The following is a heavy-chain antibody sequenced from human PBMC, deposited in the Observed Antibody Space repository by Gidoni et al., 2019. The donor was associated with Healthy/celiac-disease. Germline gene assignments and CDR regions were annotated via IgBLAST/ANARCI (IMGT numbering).Heavy chain of an antibody. Sequence: QVTLRESGPALVKPTQTLTLTCTFSGFSLSTSGMCVSWIRQPPGKALEWLALIDWDDDKYYSTSLKTRLTISKDTSKNQVVLTMTNIDPVDTATYYCARMGYSEWYFDLWGRGTLVTVSS. CDR2: IDWDDDK. V-gene: IGHV2-70*01. CDR3: ARMGYSEWYFDL. J-gene: IGHJ2*01. D-gene: IGHD5-18*01. CDR1: GFSLSTSGMC.